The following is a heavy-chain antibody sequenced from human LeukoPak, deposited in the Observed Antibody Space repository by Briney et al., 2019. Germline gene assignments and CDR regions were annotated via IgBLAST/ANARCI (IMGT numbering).Heavy chain of an antibody. V-gene: IGHV3-23*01. CDR3: AHTDSYYFDSGMVS. Sequence: GRSLRLSCAASGFTFDDYAMHWVRQAPGKGLEWVSGISGGGSSTNYADSVKGRFTISRENSKNTLYLQMNSLRAEDTAVYYCAHTDSYYFDSGMVSWGQGALVTVSS. J-gene: IGHJ5*02. CDR2: ISGGGSST. CDR1: GFTFDDYA. D-gene: IGHD3-22*01.